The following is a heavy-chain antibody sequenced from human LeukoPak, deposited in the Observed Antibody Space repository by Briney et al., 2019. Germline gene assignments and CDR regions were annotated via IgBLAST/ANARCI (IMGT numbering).Heavy chain of an antibody. V-gene: IGHV4-30-2*01. Sequence: SQTLSLTCAVSGGSISSGGYSWSWIRQPPGKGLEWIGYIYHSGSTSYNPSLKSRATISVDRSKNQFSLKLSSVTAADTAVYYCARGRDGYKPDFAYWGQETLVTVPS. J-gene: IGHJ4*02. CDR3: ARGRDGYKPDFAY. CDR1: GGSISSGGYS. CDR2: IYHSGST. D-gene: IGHD5-24*01.